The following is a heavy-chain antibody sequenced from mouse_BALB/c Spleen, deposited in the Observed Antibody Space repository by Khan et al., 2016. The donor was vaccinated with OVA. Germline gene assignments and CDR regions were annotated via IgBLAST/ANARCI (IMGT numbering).Heavy chain of an antibody. V-gene: IGHV3-2*02. CDR3: ARVYGGDFDY. J-gene: IGHJ2*01. CDR1: GFSITSDYA. CDR2: ISYSGNT. D-gene: IGHD2-10*02. Sequence: EVQLQESGPGLVKPSQSLSLTCTVTGFSITSDYAWNWIRQFPGNKLEWLGYISYSGNTKYNPSLKSRISVTRDTSKNQSFLQLNSVTTEDTATYYCARVYGGDFDYWGQGTTLTVSS.